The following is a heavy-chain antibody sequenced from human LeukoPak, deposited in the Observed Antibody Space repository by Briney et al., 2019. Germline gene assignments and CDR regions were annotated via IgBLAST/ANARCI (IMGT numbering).Heavy chain of an antibody. CDR3: AKDPHPYSSSWPIIYYFDY. D-gene: IGHD6-13*01. CDR1: GFTVSSNY. V-gene: IGHV3-48*01. J-gene: IGHJ4*02. Sequence: GGSLRLSCAASGFTVSSNYMNWVRQAPGKGLEWVSYISSSSSTIYYADSVKGRFTISRDNAKNSLYLQMNSLRAEDTAVYYCAKDPHPYSSSWPIIYYFDYWGQGTLVTVSS. CDR2: ISSSSSTI.